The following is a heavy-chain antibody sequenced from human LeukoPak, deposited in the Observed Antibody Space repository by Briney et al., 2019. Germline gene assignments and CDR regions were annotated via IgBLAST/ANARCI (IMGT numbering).Heavy chain of an antibody. CDR3: ARDRLRYFGWLLPDY. Sequence: ASVKVSCKASGYTFTSYGISWVRQAPGQGLEWMGWISAYNGNTNYAQKLQGRVTMTTDTSTSTAYMELRSLRSDDTAVYYCARDRLRYFGWLLPDYWGQGTLVTVSS. V-gene: IGHV1-18*01. CDR1: GYTFTSYG. J-gene: IGHJ4*02. CDR2: ISAYNGNT. D-gene: IGHD3-9*01.